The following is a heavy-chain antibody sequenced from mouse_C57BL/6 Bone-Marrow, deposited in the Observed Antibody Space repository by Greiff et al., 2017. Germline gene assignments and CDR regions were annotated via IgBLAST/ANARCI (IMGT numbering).Heavy chain of an antibody. D-gene: IGHD1-1*01. CDR1: GFNIKDDY. CDR3: TTPYYCGSSFPIDY. V-gene: IGHV14-4*01. CDR2: IDPENGDT. J-gene: IGHJ2*02. Sequence: EVQLQQSGAELVRPGASVKLSCTASGFNIKDDYMHWVKQRPEQGLEWIGWIDPENGDTEYASKFQGKATITADTSSNTAYLQLSSLTSEDTAVYYCTTPYYCGSSFPIDYWGQGTSVTVSS.